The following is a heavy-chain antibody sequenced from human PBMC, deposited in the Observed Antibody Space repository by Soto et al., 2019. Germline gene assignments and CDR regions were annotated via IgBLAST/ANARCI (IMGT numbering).Heavy chain of an antibody. V-gene: IGHV4-30-4*01. CDR2: IYYSGST. D-gene: IGHD5-18*01. CDR3: ARDLRIQLWSNFDY. CDR1: GGSISSGDYY. Sequence: NPSETLSLTCTVSGGSISSGDYYWSWIRQPPGKGLEWIGYIYYSGSTYYNPSLKSRVTISVDTSKNQFSLKLSSVTAADTAVYYCARDLRIQLWSNFDYWGKGTLVTVS. J-gene: IGHJ4*02.